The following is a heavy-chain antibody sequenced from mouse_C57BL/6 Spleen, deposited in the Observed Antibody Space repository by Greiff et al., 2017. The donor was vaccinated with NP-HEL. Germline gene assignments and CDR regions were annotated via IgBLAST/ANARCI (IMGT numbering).Heavy chain of an antibody. J-gene: IGHJ2*01. Sequence: EVQRVESEGGLVQPGSSMKLSCTASGFTFSDYYMAWVRQVPEKGLEWVANINYDGSSTYYLDSLKSRFIISRDNAKNILYLQMSSLKSEDTATYYCARDYGRFDYWGQGTTLTVSS. D-gene: IGHD1-1*01. V-gene: IGHV5-16*01. CDR3: ARDYGRFDY. CDR1: GFTFSDYY. CDR2: INYDGSST.